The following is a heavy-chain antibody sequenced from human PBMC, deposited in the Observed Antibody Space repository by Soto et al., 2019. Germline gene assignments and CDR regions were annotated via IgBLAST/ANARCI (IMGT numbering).Heavy chain of an antibody. J-gene: IGHJ4*02. V-gene: IGHV4-59*01. D-gene: IGHD3-10*01. CDR1: GGSIGSYH. CDR2: VYYTGTT. Sequence: PSETLSLTCTVSGGSIGSYHWSWVRQPPGKGLEWIASVYYTGTTNYNPSLGSRVTISIDAPENQISLKLTSVTAADTAFYYCPRDTVFSGIFGFRGQGNLVPVPS. CDR3: PRDTVFSGIFGF.